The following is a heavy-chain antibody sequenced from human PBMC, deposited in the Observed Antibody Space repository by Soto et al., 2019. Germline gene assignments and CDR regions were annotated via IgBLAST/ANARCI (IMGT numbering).Heavy chain of an antibody. Sequence: QVQLVQSGAEVKKPGSSVKVSCKASGGTFSSYAISWVRQAPGQGLEWMGGIIPIFGTANYAQKFQGRDTITADESTNTAYMELSSLRSEDTAVDYCARELKRGAKAAFDIWGQGTMVTVSS. CDR1: GGTFSSYA. D-gene: IGHD3-10*01. J-gene: IGHJ3*02. V-gene: IGHV1-69*01. CDR3: ARELKRGAKAAFDI. CDR2: IIPIFGTA.